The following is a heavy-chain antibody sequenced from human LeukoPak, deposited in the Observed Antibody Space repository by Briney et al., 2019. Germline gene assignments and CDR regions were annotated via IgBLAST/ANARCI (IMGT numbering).Heavy chain of an antibody. V-gene: IGHV3-33*01. CDR2: IWYDGSNK. D-gene: IGHD3-3*01. Sequence: GGSLGLSCAASGFTFSSYGMHWVRQAPGKGLEWVAVIWYDGSNKYYADSVKGRFTISRDNSKNTLYLQMNSLRAEDTAVYYCARDSFRYDFWSGYYAHDAFDIWGQGTMVTVSS. J-gene: IGHJ3*02. CDR1: GFTFSSYG. CDR3: ARDSFRYDFWSGYYAHDAFDI.